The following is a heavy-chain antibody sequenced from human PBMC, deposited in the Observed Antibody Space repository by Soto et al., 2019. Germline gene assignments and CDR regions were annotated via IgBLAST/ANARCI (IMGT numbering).Heavy chain of an antibody. J-gene: IGHJ6*02. Sequence: ASVKVSCKASGDSFTDYHIHWVRQAPGQGLEWLGRINPKSGGTSTAQKFQGWVTMTTDTPISTASMELTRLTSDDTAIYYCARGDSTDCSNGLCPLLYNHDMDVWG. CDR1: GDSFTDYH. D-gene: IGHD2-8*01. V-gene: IGHV1-2*04. CDR3: ARGDSTDCSNGLCPLLYNHDMDV. CDR2: INPKSGGT.